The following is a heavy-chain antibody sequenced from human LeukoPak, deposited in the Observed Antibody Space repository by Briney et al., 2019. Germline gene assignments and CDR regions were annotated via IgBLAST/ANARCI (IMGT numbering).Heavy chain of an antibody. J-gene: IGHJ1*01. CDR1: GGSFSGYY. Sequence: PSETLSLTCAVYGGSFSGYYWSWIRQPPGKGLEWIGEINHSGSTNYNPSLKSRVTISVDTSKNQFSLKLSSATAADTAVYYCARHAVDTAMWVYFQHWGQGTLVTVSS. D-gene: IGHD5-18*01. V-gene: IGHV4-34*01. CDR3: ARHAVDTAMWVYFQH. CDR2: INHSGST.